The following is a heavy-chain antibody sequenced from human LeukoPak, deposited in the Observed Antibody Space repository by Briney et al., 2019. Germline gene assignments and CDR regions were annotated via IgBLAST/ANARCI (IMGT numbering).Heavy chain of an antibody. CDR3: ARFKDVLTGSLFDY. V-gene: IGHV1-8*01. Sequence: GASVKVSCKASGYTFTSYDINWVRQATGQGLEWMGWMNPNSGNTGYAQKFQGRVTMTRNTSISTAYMELSSLRSEDTAVYYCARFKDVLTGSLFDYWGQGTLVTVSS. J-gene: IGHJ4*02. CDR2: MNPNSGNT. D-gene: IGHD3-9*01. CDR1: GYTFTSYD.